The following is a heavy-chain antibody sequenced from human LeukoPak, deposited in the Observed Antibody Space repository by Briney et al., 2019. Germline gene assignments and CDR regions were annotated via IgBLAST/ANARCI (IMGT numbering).Heavy chain of an antibody. CDR1: GGSFSGYY. J-gene: IGHJ5*02. D-gene: IGHD6-6*01. CDR3: AVGSSSSFWFDP. CDR2: INHSGST. Sequence: SETLSLTCAVYGGSFSGYYWSWIRQPPGKGLEWIGEINHSGSTNYNPSLKSRVTISVDTSKNQFPLKLSSVTAADTAVYYCAVGSSSSFWFDPWGQGTLVTVSS. V-gene: IGHV4-34*01.